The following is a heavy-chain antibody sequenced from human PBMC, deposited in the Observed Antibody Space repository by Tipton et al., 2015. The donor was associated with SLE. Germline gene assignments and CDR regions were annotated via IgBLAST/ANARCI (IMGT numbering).Heavy chain of an antibody. V-gene: IGHV3-23*01. Sequence: GSLRLSCAASGFTFSSYGMSWVRQAPGKGLEWVSGLSGSGANTYYADSVKGRFTISRDNSKRTLNLQMNSLRAEDTAVYYCARDRGRDYDTLTGYRRHWGQGTLVAASS. D-gene: IGHD3-9*01. CDR3: ARDRGRDYDTLTGYRRH. CDR1: GFTFSSYG. CDR2: LSGSGANT. J-gene: IGHJ4*02.